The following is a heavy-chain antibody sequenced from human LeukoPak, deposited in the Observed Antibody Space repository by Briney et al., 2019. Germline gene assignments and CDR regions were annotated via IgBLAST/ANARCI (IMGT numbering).Heavy chain of an antibody. CDR2: ILYDGSNK. Sequence: GGSLRLSCAASGFTFSSYAMHWVRQAPGKGLEWVAVILYDGSNKYYADSVKGRFTISRDNSKNTLYLQMNSLRAEDTAVYYCARMVGAIDYYYYGMDVWGQGTTVTVSS. CDR3: ARMVGAIDYYYYGMDV. CDR1: GFTFSSYA. V-gene: IGHV3-30-3*01. J-gene: IGHJ6*02. D-gene: IGHD1-26*01.